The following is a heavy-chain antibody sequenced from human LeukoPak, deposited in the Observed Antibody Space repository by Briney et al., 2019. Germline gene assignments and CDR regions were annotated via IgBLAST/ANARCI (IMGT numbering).Heavy chain of an antibody. V-gene: IGHV3-11*01. CDR3: ARDSQAGATIGY. J-gene: IGHJ4*02. CDR2: ISSSGDTI. Sequence: PGGSLRLSCAASGFTFSSYAMSWIRQAPGKGLEWVSYISSSGDTIYYADSLKGRFTISRDNAKNSLYLQMNSLRAEDTAVYYCARDSQAGATIGYWGQGTLVTVSS. CDR1: GFTFSSYA. D-gene: IGHD1-26*01.